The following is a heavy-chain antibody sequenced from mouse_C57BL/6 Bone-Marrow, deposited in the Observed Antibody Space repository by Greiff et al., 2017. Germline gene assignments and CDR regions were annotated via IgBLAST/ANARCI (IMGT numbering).Heavy chain of an antibody. CDR1: GYSITSGYY. J-gene: IGHJ2*01. D-gene: IGHD2-5*01. V-gene: IGHV3-6*01. CDR3: ARGIVTFDY. CDR2: ISYAGSN. Sequence: DVQLQESGPGLVKPSQSLSLTCSVTGYSITSGYYWNWIRQFPGNKLEWMGYISYAGSNNYNPSLKNRISITRDTSKTQFFLKLNSVTTEDTATYYCARGIVTFDYWGQGTTLTVSS.